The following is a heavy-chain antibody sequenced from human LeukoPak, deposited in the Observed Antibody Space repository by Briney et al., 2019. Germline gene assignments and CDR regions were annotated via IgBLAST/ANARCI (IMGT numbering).Heavy chain of an antibody. CDR1: GFTFSNYG. CDR3: AKLENSGSPPGFDY. J-gene: IGHJ4*02. V-gene: IGHV3-30*18. CDR2: IPYDGSNK. Sequence: GRSLRLSCAASGFTFSNYGIHWVRQAPGKGLEWVAVIPYDGSNKYYADSVKGRFTISRDNSKNTLYLQMSSLRAEDTAVYYCAKLENSGSPPGFDYWGQGTLVTVSS. D-gene: IGHD1-26*01.